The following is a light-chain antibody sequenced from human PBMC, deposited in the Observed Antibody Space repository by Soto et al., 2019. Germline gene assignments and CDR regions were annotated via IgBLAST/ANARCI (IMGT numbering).Light chain of an antibody. V-gene: IGLV2-8*01. CDR3: SSYAGSNNFYV. CDR1: SSHVGGYNY. Sequence: QSALTPLPSAAGYPGQWVTISWTGRSSHVGGYNYVCWYQHHPGKAPKLMVYEVSKRPSGVPDRFSGSKSGNTASLTVSGLQAEDEADYYCSSYAGSNNFYVFGTGTKGTVL. CDR2: EVS. J-gene: IGLJ1*01.